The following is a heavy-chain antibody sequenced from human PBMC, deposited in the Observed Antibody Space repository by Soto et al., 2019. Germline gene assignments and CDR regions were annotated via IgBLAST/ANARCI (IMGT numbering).Heavy chain of an antibody. V-gene: IGHV4-31*03. D-gene: IGHD5-18*01. J-gene: IGHJ4*02. CDR2: IYYSGST. Sequence: QVQLQESGPGLVKPSQTLSLTCTVSGGSISSGGYYWSWIRQHPGKGLEWIGYIYYSGSTYYNPSLKSRGTISVDTSKNQFSLKLSSVTAADTAVYYCGRSGYSYGPNPLLYWGQGTLVTVSS. CDR3: GRSGYSYGPNPLLY. CDR1: GGSISSGGYY.